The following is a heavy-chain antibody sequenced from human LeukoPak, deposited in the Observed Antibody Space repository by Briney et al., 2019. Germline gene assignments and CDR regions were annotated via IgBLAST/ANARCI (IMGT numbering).Heavy chain of an antibody. D-gene: IGHD3-10*02. V-gene: IGHV4-59*01. J-gene: IGHJ4*02. CDR3: ARSTGSTMFIDY. Sequence: SETLSLTCTVSGGSISPYCWSWIRQPPGKGLEWLGYIYYSGNTDYNPSLKSRVAISVDTSKNQFSLKLSSVTAADTAVYYCARSTGSTMFIDYWGQGTLVTVSS. CDR2: IYYSGNT. CDR1: GGSISPYC.